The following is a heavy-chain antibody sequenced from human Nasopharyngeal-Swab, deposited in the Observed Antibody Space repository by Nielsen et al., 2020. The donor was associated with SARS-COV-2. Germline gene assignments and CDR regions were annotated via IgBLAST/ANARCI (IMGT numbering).Heavy chain of an antibody. CDR2: IHYSENT. V-gene: IGHV4-59*01. D-gene: IGHD5-18*01. Sequence: RQPPGKGLEWIGNIHYSENTNYNPSLKSRVTMSVDTSTDQFSLKLRSVTAADTAVYYCARDRGYSYGDPLSYFDYWGQGTLVTGLL. J-gene: IGHJ4*02. CDR3: ARDRGYSYGDPLSYFDY.